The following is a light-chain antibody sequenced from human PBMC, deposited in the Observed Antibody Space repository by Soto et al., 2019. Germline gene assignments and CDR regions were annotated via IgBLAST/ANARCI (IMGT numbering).Light chain of an antibody. V-gene: IGKV1-39*01. CDR1: QSINIY. Sequence: DIHMTQSPSSLSASVGDSVTITCRASQSINIYLSWYQQNPAKAPKLLINVASTLQGGVPSRFSGSGSGTEFALAISSLQTEDSATYYCQQSFSTPQTFGGGTRVEIK. J-gene: IGKJ4*02. CDR3: QQSFSTPQT. CDR2: VAS.